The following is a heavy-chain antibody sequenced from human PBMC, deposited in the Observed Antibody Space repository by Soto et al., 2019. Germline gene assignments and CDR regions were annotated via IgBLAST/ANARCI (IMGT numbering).Heavy chain of an antibody. V-gene: IGHV4-34*01. J-gene: IGHJ6*03. CDR1: GGSFSGYY. Sequence: SETLSLTCAVYGGSFSGYYWSWIRQPPGKGLEWIGEINHSGSTNYNPSLKSRVTISVDTSKNQFSLKLSSVTAADTAVYYCGRGVAPLTYYYMDVWGKGTTVTVSS. CDR3: GRGVAPLTYYYMDV. CDR2: INHSGST. D-gene: IGHD5-12*01.